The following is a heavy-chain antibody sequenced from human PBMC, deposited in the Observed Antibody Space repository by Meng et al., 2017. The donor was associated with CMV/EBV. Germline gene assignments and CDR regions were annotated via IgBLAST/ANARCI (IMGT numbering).Heavy chain of an antibody. Sequence: QLAQAGGEVMKPGASVKASCKASGGNLRSYSISWVRQAPGQGLEWMGGIIPIFGTANYAQKFQGRVTITADESTSTAYMELSSRRSEDTAVYYCARGVIEMATRVGLRYWGQGTLVTVSS. CDR1: GGNLRSYS. V-gene: IGHV1-69*01. CDR3: ARGVIEMATRVGLRY. CDR2: IIPIFGTA. D-gene: IGHD5-24*01. J-gene: IGHJ4*02.